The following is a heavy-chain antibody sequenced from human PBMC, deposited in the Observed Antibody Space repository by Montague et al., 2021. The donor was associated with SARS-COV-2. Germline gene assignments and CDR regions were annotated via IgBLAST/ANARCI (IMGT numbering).Heavy chain of an antibody. D-gene: IGHD2-2*01. V-gene: IGHV4-4*02. J-gene: IGHJ6*02. CDR3: SRGHLGVVPATLGFGVYYYYGLGV. CDR2: IYHSGST. Sequence: SETLSLTCAVSGGSISSSNWCSWVRQPPGKGLEWIGEIYHSGSTNFNPSLKSRVTISVDKSKNQFSLKLSSVTAAVTAVYYCSRGHLGVVPATLGFGVYYYYGLGVWGQGTTVTVAS. CDR1: GGSISSSNW.